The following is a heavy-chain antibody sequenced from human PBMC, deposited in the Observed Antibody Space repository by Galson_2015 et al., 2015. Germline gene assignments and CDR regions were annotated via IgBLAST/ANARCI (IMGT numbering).Heavy chain of an antibody. CDR3: ATGDLVRGVGFDY. J-gene: IGHJ4*02. CDR1: GFTFSNAW. D-gene: IGHD3-10*01. V-gene: IGHV3-15*01. Sequence: SLRLSCAGSGFTFSNAWMNWVRQAPGKGLEWVGRIKSKSEGGTTDYTAPVKGRFTISRDDSKATVYLQMNSLKIEDTAVYFCATGDLVRGVGFDYWGQGTLVTVSS. CDR2: IKSKSEGGTT.